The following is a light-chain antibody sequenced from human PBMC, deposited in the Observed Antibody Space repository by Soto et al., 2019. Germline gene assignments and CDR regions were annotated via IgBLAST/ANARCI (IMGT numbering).Light chain of an antibody. Sequence: EILMTQSPATLSVSPGERATLSFRASQSVSSSYLAWYQQKPGQAPRLLIYGASSRATGIPDRFSGSGSGTDFTLTISRLEPEDFAVYYCQQYGSSFTFGQGTRLEI. CDR1: QSVSSSY. CDR3: QQYGSSFT. V-gene: IGKV3-20*01. CDR2: GAS. J-gene: IGKJ5*01.